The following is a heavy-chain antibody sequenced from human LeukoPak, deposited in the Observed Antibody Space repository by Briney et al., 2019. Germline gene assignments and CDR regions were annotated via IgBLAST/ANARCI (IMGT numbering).Heavy chain of an antibody. CDR2: ISSSSSYM. V-gene: IGHV3-21*01. D-gene: IGHD3-10*01. J-gene: IGHJ4*02. CDR1: GFIFSRYS. CDR3: ARDSSWGSGIYRFDY. Sequence: GGSLRLSCAASGFIFSRYSMNWVRQAPGKGLEWVSSISSSSSYMYYADSVKGRFTISRDNAKNSLYLQMNSLRAEDTAVYYCARDSSWGSGIYRFDYWGQGTLVTVPS.